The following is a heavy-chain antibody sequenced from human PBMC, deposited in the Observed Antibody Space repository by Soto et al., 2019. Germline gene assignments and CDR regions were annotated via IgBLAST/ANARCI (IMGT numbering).Heavy chain of an antibody. D-gene: IGHD7-27*01. CDR2: IHHSGTT. Sequence: PSETLSLTCAVSGYSLSSGYHWGWIRQPPRKGLEWIGTIHHSGTTYYNPSLKSRVTISVDTSKNQFSLKLNSVTAVDTAVYYCVRDVGWGNNDYWGQGTLVTVSS. J-gene: IGHJ4*02. V-gene: IGHV4-38-2*02. CDR1: GYSLSSGYH. CDR3: VRDVGWGNNDY.